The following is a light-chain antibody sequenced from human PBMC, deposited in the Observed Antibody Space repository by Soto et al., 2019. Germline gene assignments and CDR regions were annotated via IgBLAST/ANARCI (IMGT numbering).Light chain of an antibody. V-gene: IGKV3-20*01. CDR2: GAS. Sequence: EIVLTQSPGTLSLSPWERATLSCRASQSFSRSYLAWYQQKPGQAPRLVIYGASSRATGIPDRFSGSGSGTAFTLAISRLEPEDFAVYYCQQYGSSPLTFGPGTKVDIK. CDR1: QSFSRSY. CDR3: QQYGSSPLT. J-gene: IGKJ3*01.